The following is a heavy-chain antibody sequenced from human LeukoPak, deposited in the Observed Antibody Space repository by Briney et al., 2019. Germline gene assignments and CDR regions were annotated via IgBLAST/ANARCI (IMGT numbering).Heavy chain of an antibody. CDR1: THTFTPYN. J-gene: IGHJ5*02. CDR3: PRGSSAAPGRASWFDP. V-gene: IGHV1-46*01. D-gene: IGHD2-2*01. Sequence: KPSTHTFTPYNTQGVRRTPAQGPEWLGIINPTGDTTTFAQNFQGTFTMTRDTSTSTVYIHLTSLRSEDPALYYCPRGSSAAPGRASWFDPWGQRTLVTVSS. CDR2: INPTGDTT.